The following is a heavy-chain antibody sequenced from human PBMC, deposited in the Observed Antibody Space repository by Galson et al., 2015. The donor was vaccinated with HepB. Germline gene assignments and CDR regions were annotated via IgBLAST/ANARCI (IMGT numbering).Heavy chain of an antibody. CDR1: EYTFTNYW. J-gene: IGHJ4*02. D-gene: IGHD3-10*01. Sequence: QSGAEVKKPGESLKLSCRGSEYTFTNYWIGWVRQTPGEGLEWMAIIYPGDSDIKYNPSFQGQVTISVDKSINTAYLQWSRLRASDTAMYYCVRGRDFDYWGRGTLVTVSS. CDR2: IYPGDSDI. V-gene: IGHV5-51*01. CDR3: VRGRDFDY.